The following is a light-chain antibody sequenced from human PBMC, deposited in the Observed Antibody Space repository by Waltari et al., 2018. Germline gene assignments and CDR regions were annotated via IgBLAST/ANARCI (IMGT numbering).Light chain of an antibody. CDR1: QNINIY. J-gene: IGKJ1*01. Sequence: DIQMTQSPSTLSASVGDRVTMTCRASQNINIYVAWYQQKPGKAPKVLIFMASELLSGVPSSVSGSGSGTYFTLTITSRQPDDFATYYCQHGGAFGQGTKVEIE. CDR2: MAS. V-gene: IGKV1-5*03. CDR3: QHGGA.